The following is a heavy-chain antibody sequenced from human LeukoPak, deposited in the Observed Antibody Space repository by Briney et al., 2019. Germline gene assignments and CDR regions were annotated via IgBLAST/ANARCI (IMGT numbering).Heavy chain of an antibody. CDR2: MNPNSGNT. D-gene: IGHD6-13*01. CDR1: RYTFTSYD. V-gene: IGHV1-8*03. CDR3: ARAGYSSTWLVYY. J-gene: IGHJ4*02. Sequence: GGSLRLSCAASRYTFTSYDINWVRQATGQGLEWMGWMNPNSGNTGYAQKFQGRVTITGNTSISTAYMELSSLRSEDTAVYYCARAGYSSTWLVYYWGQGTLVTVSS.